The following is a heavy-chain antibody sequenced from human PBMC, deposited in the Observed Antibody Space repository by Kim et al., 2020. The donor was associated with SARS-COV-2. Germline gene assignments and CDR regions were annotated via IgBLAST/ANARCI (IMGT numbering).Heavy chain of an antibody. D-gene: IGHD6-13*01. CDR3: ARERRAYSTHLDFDY. Sequence: GGSLRLSCAASGFTFSSYWMHWVRQAPGKGLVWVSRINSDGSSTSYADSVKGRFTISRDNAKNTLYLQMNSLRAEDTAVYYCARERRAYSTHLDFDYWGQGTLVTVSS. CDR1: GFTFSSYW. V-gene: IGHV3-74*01. CDR2: INSDGSST. J-gene: IGHJ4*02.